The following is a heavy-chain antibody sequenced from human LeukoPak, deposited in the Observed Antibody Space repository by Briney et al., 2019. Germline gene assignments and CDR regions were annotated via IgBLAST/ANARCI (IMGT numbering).Heavy chain of an antibody. CDR2: INHSGST. Sequence: SETLSLTCAVSGGSFSGYYWSWIRQPPGKGLEWIGEINHSGSTNYNPSLKSRVTISVDTSKNQFSLKLSSVTAADTAVYYCARDRIYYFDYWGQGTLVTVSS. D-gene: IGHD2-15*01. CDR3: ARDRIYYFDY. J-gene: IGHJ4*02. CDR1: GGSFSGYY. V-gene: IGHV4-34*01.